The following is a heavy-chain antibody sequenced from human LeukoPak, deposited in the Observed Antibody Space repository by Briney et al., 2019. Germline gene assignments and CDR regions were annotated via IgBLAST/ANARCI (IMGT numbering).Heavy chain of an antibody. CDR1: EFSVGTNY. V-gene: IGHV3-53*01. CDR3: ASDGGRAYYDSGSYKSVAFDV. CDR2: IFSDDNT. J-gene: IGHJ3*01. Sequence: GGSLRLSCAASEFSVGTNYMTWVRQAPGKGLEWVAVIFSDDNTYYADSVKGRFTISRDNSKNTLNLQMNSLRAEDTAMYYCASDGGRAYYDSGSYKSVAFDVWGQGTMVTVSS. D-gene: IGHD3-10*01.